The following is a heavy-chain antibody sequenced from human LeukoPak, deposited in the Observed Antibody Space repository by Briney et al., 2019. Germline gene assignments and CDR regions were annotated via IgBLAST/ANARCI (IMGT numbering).Heavy chain of an antibody. Sequence: GSLRLSCAASGFTFSSYAMSWVRQAPGKGLEWIGEINDSESTNYNPSLKSRVTISVDTSKNQFSLKLSSVTAADTAVYYCAREMEQQLVRFVHFDYWGQGTLVTVSS. CDR2: INDSEST. J-gene: IGHJ4*02. CDR1: GFTFSSYA. CDR3: AREMEQQLVRFVHFDY. V-gene: IGHV4-34*01. D-gene: IGHD6-13*01.